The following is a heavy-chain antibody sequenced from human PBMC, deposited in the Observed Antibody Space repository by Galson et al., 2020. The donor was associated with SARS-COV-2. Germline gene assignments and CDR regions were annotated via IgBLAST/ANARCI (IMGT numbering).Heavy chain of an antibody. CDR2: YDGVDK. D-gene: IGHD4-17*01. J-gene: IGHJ4*02. Sequence: GESLKISCEASGFSFSNFGIHWVRQTPDKGLEWVAYDGVDKYYTDSVKGRFTVSRDNSKNTLYLQMNSLRAEDTAIYYCAKDEGADYGDYWGSLVYWGQGTLVTVSS. V-gene: IGHV3-30*02. CDR1: GFSFSNFG. CDR3: AKDEGADYGDYWGSLVY.